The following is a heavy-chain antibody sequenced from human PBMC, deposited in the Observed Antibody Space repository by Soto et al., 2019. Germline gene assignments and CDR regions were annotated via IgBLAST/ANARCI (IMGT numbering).Heavy chain of an antibody. CDR1: GFAFSNAW. J-gene: IGHJ4*01. V-gene: IGHV3-15*07. Sequence: GGSLSLSCAASGFAFSNAWINWVRQAPGKGLELVGRIKSKTDGGTTDYAEPVKGRFAISRDDSNNMVYLQMNSLKIEDTAVYYCTTDSYSTIIIVRFDYWGHGTLVTVSS. CDR2: IKSKTDGGTT. CDR3: TTDSYSTIIIVRFDY. D-gene: IGHD3-22*01.